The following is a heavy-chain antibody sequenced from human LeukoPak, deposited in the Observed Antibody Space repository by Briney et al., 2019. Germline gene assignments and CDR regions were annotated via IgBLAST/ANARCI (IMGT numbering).Heavy chain of an antibody. D-gene: IGHD5-12*01. CDR2: IKEDGSEK. Sequence: GGSLRLSCAASGFIFSSYWMIWVRQAPGKGLEWVANIKEDGSEKYFVDSVKGRFTISRDNAKNSLYLQMNSLGAEDTAMYFCARIHSGYIWGDSFDIWGQGKLVTVSS. CDR3: ARIHSGYIWGDSFDI. CDR1: GFIFSSYW. J-gene: IGHJ3*02. V-gene: IGHV3-7*01.